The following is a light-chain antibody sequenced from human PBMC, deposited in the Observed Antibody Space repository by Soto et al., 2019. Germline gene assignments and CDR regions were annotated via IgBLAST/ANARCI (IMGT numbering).Light chain of an antibody. CDR2: DAS. V-gene: IGKV3-11*01. CDR3: QQRGNWPPTWT. CDR1: QSIGYY. J-gene: IGKJ1*01. Sequence: VLTHSPATRSLSPGERATLSCRASQSIGYYLAWYQEKPGQAPRLLIYDASIRATGIPARFSGSWSGTDFTLTINGLEPEDSAVYYCQQRGNWPPTWTFGQGTKVDIK.